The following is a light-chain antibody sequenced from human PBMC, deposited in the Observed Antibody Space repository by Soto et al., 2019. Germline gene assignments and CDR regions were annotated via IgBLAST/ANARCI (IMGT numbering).Light chain of an antibody. CDR1: SSDFGGYNY. CDR2: EVS. V-gene: IGLV2-14*01. CDR3: SSYTSSSTRVV. Sequence: QSALTQPASVSGSPGQSISISSTGTSSDFGGYNYVSWYQQHPGKAPKLMIYEVSNRPSGVSNRFSGSKSGNTASLTISGLQAEDEADYYCSSYTSSSTRVVFGGGTKLTVL. J-gene: IGLJ2*01.